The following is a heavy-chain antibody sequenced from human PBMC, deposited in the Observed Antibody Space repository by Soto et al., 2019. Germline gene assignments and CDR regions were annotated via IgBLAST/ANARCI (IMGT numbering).Heavy chain of an antibody. D-gene: IGHD4-17*01. CDR3: ARHTTVTSYYYYGMDV. CDR1: GYSFTSYW. CDR2: IDPSDSYT. Sequence: GESLKISCKGSGYSFTSYWISWVRQMPGKGLEWMGRIDPSDSYTNYSPSFQGHVTISADKSISTAYLQWSSLKASDTAMYYCARHTTVTSYYYYGMDVWGQGTTVTAP. J-gene: IGHJ6*02. V-gene: IGHV5-10-1*01.